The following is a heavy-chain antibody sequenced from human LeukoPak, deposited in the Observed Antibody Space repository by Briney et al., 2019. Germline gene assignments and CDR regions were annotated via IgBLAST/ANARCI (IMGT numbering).Heavy chain of an antibody. Sequence: ASVKVSCKASGGTFSSYAISWVRQAPGQGLEWMGGIIPIFGTANYAQKFQGRVTITADESTSTAYMELSSLRSEDTAVYYCARGTDNWNYVRWFDPWGQGTLVTVSS. J-gene: IGHJ5*02. D-gene: IGHD1-7*01. CDR1: GGTFSSYA. CDR2: IIPIFGTA. CDR3: ARGTDNWNYVRWFDP. V-gene: IGHV1-69*01.